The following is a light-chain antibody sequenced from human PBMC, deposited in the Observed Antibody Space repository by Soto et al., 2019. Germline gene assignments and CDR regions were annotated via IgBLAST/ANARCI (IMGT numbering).Light chain of an antibody. CDR1: SSDINTSRY. Sequence: QSALTQPASVSGSPGQSITISCIGASSDINTSRYVSWYQQHPGKAPKLLIYEVSIRPSGVSSRFSGSKSANTASLTISGLQPEDEADYFCSSDVSGYSLSVFGGGTKVTVL. CDR2: EVS. V-gene: IGLV2-14*01. J-gene: IGLJ3*02. CDR3: SSDVSGYSLSV.